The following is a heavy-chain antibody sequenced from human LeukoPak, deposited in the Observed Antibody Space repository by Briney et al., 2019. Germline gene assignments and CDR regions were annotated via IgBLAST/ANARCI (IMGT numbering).Heavy chain of an antibody. CDR2: MNPNSGNT. D-gene: IGHD1-26*01. CDR1: GYTVTSYD. CDR3: ARGGRERYYYYYGMDV. V-gene: IGHV1-8*01. J-gene: IGHJ6*02. Sequence: AASVKVSCKASGYTVTSYDINWVRQATGQGLEWMGWMNPNSGNTGYAQKFQGRVTMTRNTSISTAYMELSSLRSEDTAVYYCARGGRERYYYYYGMDVWGQGTTVTVSS.